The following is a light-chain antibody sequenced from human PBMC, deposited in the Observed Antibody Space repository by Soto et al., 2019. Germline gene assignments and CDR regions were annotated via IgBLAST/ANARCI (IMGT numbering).Light chain of an antibody. CDR2: AAS. V-gene: IGKV1-39*01. CDR1: QSIAGY. CDR3: QQSFRAAWT. Sequence: IQMTQSPSSLSASVGDRVTITCRASQSIAGYLNWYQHKPGKAPRLLMYAASTLQSGVPSRFSGSGSGTEFTLTINNLQPEDFATYYCQQSFRAAWTFGQGTKLEI. J-gene: IGKJ1*01.